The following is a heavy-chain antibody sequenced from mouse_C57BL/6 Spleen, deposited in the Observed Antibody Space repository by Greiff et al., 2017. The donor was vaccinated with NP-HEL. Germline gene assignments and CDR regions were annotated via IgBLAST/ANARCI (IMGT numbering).Heavy chain of an antibody. CDR2: IDPSDSYT. CDR3: ASYSNYYFDY. D-gene: IGHD2-5*01. V-gene: IGHV1-59*01. J-gene: IGHJ2*01. CDR1: GYTFTSYW. Sequence: VQLQQPGAELVRPGTSVKLSCKASGYTFTSYWMHWVKQRPGQGLEWIGVIDPSDSYTNYNQKFKGKATLTVDTSSSTAYMQLSSLTSEDSAVYYCASYSNYYFDYWGKGTTLTVSS.